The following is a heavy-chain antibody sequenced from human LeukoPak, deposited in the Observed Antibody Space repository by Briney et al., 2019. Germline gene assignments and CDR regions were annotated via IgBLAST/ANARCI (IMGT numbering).Heavy chain of an antibody. CDR3: AVQGGIVGATYAYYYYYMDV. CDR2: ISSSSSYI. D-gene: IGHD1-26*01. CDR1: GFIFSSYN. V-gene: IGHV3-21*01. Sequence: SGGSLRLSCAASGFIFSSYNMNWVRQAPGKGLEWVSSISSSSSYIYYADSVKGRFTISRDNAKNSLYLQMNSLRAEDTAVCYCAVQGGIVGATYAYYYYYMDVWGKGTTVTVSS. J-gene: IGHJ6*03.